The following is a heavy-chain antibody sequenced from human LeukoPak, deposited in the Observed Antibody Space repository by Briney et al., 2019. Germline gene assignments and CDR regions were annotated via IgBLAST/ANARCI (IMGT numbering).Heavy chain of an antibody. Sequence: PGESLKISCKGSGYSFTNYWIAWVRQMPGRGLEWMVIINPSDSDTRYSPSFQGQVTISADKSISTAYLQWSSLKASDTAMYYCVRLITFWGYGGNTGYYFDYWGQGTLVTVSS. V-gene: IGHV5-51*01. CDR2: INPSDSDT. CDR1: GYSFTNYW. D-gene: IGHD4-23*01. J-gene: IGHJ4*02. CDR3: VRLITFWGYGGNTGYYFDY.